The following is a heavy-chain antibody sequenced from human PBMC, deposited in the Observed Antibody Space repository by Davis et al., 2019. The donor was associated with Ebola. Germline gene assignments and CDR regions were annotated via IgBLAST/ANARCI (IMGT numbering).Heavy chain of an antibody. CDR2: IYSGVGGTT. Sequence: GESLKISCAVSGFIVISNYMSWVRQAPGKGPEWVSVIYSGVGGTTFYAEAVKGRFTISRDNSKNTLFLDMKSLRAEDTAVYYCARETPARGFDPWGQGTLVTVSS. V-gene: IGHV3-53*01. J-gene: IGHJ5*02. CDR3: ARETPARGFDP. D-gene: IGHD6-6*01. CDR1: GFIVISNY.